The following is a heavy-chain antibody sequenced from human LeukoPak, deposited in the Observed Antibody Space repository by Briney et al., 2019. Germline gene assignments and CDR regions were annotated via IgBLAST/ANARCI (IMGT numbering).Heavy chain of an antibody. V-gene: IGHV4-34*01. Sequence: PSETLSLICAIYSELFRGYFWSWIRQPPGKGLEWIGEINYSGSTNYSPSLKSRVTISVDTSKNQFSLKLSSVTAADTAVYYCARGRCGYPDWGQGTMVTVSS. CDR3: ARGRCGYPD. D-gene: IGHD5-12*01. J-gene: IGHJ3*01. CDR1: SELFRGYF. CDR2: INYSGST.